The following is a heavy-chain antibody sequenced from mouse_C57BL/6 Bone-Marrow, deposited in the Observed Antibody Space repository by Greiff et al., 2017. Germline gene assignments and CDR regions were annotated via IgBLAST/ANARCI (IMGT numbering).Heavy chain of an antibody. CDR3: ARGGTTVVHGYFDV. CDR1: GYSFTGYY. Sequence: VQLQQSGPELVKPGASVKISCKASGYSFTGYYMHWVKQSHGNILDWIGYIYPYNGVSSYNQKFKGKATLTVDKSSSTAYMALRSLTSEDSAVYYCARGGTTVVHGYFDVWGTGTTVTVAS. J-gene: IGHJ1*03. CDR2: IYPYNGVS. D-gene: IGHD1-1*01. V-gene: IGHV1-31*01.